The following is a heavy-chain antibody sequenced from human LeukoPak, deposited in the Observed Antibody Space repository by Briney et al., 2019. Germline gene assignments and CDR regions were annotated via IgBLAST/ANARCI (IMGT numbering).Heavy chain of an antibody. CDR3: ARDREGSSWYVGVGATQGWFDP. D-gene: IGHD6-13*01. J-gene: IGHJ5*02. CDR2: IYTSGST. Sequence: PSETLSLTCTVSGGSISSYYWSWIRQPAGKGLEWIGRIYTSGSTNYNPPLKSRVTMSVDTSKNQFSLKLSSVTAADTAVYYCARDREGSSWYVGVGATQGWFDPWGQGTLVTVSS. V-gene: IGHV4-4*07. CDR1: GGSISSYY.